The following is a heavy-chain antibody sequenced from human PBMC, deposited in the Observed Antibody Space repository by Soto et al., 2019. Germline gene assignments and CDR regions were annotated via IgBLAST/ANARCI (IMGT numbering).Heavy chain of an antibody. Sequence: PSETLSLTCAVSGGSISSSSYYWGWIRQPPGKVLEWIGSIYYSGSTYYNPSLKSRVTISVDTSKNQFSLKLSSVTAADTAVYYCASVRRGGYDSLRYYYGMDVWGQGTTVTVSS. CDR3: ASVRRGGYDSLRYYYGMDV. V-gene: IGHV4-39*01. CDR1: GGSISSSSYY. J-gene: IGHJ6*02. CDR2: IYYSGST. D-gene: IGHD5-12*01.